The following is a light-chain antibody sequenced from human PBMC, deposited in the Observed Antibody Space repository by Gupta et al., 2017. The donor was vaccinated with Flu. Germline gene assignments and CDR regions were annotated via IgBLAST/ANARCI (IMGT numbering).Light chain of an antibody. CDR2: WAS. CDR1: QSFFCRFKEKNS. V-gene: IGKV4-1*01. Sequence: SGQSFFCRFKEKNSLAWFRQRPGQPPELLVYWASTRESAVPARFSGSGSGTDFALTIYSVQAEDVAIYYCQQYYTTPTMTFGQGTRLEIK. J-gene: IGKJ5*01. CDR3: QQYYTTPTMT.